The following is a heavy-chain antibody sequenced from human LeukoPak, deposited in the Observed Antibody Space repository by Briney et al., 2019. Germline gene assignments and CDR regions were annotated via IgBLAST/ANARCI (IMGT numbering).Heavy chain of an antibody. CDR2: IIPIFGTA. CDR3: ASSGSYLDFWFDP. V-gene: IGHV1-69*13. Sequence: SVKVSCKASGGTFSSYAISWVRQAPGQGLEWMGGIIPIFGTANYAQKFQGRVTITADESTSTAYMELRSLRSEDTAVYYCASSGSYLDFWFDPWGQGTLVTVSS. J-gene: IGHJ5*02. CDR1: GGTFSSYA. D-gene: IGHD1-26*01.